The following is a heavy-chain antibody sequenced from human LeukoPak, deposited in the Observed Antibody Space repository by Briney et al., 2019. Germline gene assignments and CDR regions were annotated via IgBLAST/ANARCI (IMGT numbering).Heavy chain of an antibody. CDR2: ISGSAGST. CDR1: GFTFGSYA. V-gene: IGHV3-23*01. J-gene: IGHJ6*02. Sequence: PGGSLRLSCAASGFTFGSYAMSWVRQAPGKGLEWVSAISGSAGSTYYADSVKDRFTISRDNSKNTLYLQMNSLRAEDTAVYYCAKDEAIGGAIAAAGDVWGQGTTVTVSS. D-gene: IGHD6-13*01. CDR3: AKDEAIGGAIAAAGDV.